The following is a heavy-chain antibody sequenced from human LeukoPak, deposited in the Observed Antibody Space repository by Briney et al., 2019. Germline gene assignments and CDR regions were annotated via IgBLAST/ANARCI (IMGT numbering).Heavy chain of an antibody. CDR1: GFTVSSNY. J-gene: IGHJ2*01. D-gene: IGHD5-24*01. CDR3: SRGLRDGYSNYWYFDL. V-gene: IGHV3-66*01. Sequence: GGSLRLSCAASGFTVSSNYMNWVRQAPGKGLEWASVIFSGGTTLYADSVKGRFTISRDNSKNTLYLQMNSLRAEDTAVYYCSRGLRDGYSNYWYFDLWGRGTLVTVSS. CDR2: IFSGGTT.